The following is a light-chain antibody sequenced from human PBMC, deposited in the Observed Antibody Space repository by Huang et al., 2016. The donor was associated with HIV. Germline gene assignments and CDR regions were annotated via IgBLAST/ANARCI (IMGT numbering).Light chain of an antibody. CDR2: DAS. V-gene: IGKV3-11*01. J-gene: IGKJ1*01. CDR3: QQRSSWPWT. CDR1: QSVSSY. Sequence: EIVLTQSPATLSLSPGEGATLSCRASQSVSSYLGWSQQKPGQAPRLLIYDASNRATGIPARFSGGGSGTDFVLTINTLEPEDSAIYFCQQRSSWPWTFGLGTKVEI.